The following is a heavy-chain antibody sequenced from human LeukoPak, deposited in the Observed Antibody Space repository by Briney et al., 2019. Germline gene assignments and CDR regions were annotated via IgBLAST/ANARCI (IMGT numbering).Heavy chain of an antibody. CDR3: AREPGRSSSWYGNWFDP. V-gene: IGHV3-21*01. J-gene: IGHJ5*02. CDR2: ISSSSSYI. Sequence: GGSLRLSCAASGFTFSSYSMNWVRQAPGKGLEWVSSISSSSSYIYYADSVKGRFTISRDNAKNSLYLQMNSLRAEDTAVYYCAREPGRSSSWYGNWFDPWGQGTLVTVSS. D-gene: IGHD6-13*01. CDR1: GFTFSSYS.